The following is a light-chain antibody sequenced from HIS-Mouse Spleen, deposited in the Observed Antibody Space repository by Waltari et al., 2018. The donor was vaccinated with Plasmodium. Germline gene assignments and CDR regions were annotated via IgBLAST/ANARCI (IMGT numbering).Light chain of an antibody. CDR1: ALPKKY. CDR2: EDS. V-gene: IGLV3-10*01. J-gene: IGLJ3*02. CDR3: YSTDSSGNHRV. Sequence: SYELTQPPSVSVSPGQTARITCSGDALPKKYAYWYQQKSGQAPVLVIYEDSKRPSGIPDRFSGSSSGTMATLTISEAQVEDEADYYCYSTDSSGNHRVFGGGTKLTVL.